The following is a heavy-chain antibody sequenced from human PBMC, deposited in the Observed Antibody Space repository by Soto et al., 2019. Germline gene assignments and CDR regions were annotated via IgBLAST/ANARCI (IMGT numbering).Heavy chain of an antibody. J-gene: IGHJ4*02. CDR1: GFTFSDYY. D-gene: IGHD6-6*01. CDR2: ISGSGGST. V-gene: IGHV3-23*01. CDR3: AKDLMSYSSSGNY. Sequence: GGSLRLSCAASGFTFSDYYMSWIRQAPGKGLEWVSAISGSGGSTYYADSVKGRFTISRDNSKNTLYLQMNSLRAEDTAVYYCAKDLMSYSSSGNYWGQGTLVTVSS.